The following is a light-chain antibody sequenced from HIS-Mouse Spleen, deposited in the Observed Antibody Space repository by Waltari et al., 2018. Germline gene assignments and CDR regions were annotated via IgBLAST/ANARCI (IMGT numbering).Light chain of an antibody. Sequence: SYVLTQPPSVSVAPGKTARITCGGNNTGSNSVHWYQQKPGQAPVLVVYDDSDRPSGLPERFSGSNSGNTATLTISRVEAGDEADYYCQVWDSSSDHVVFGGGTKLTVL. CDR3: QVWDSSSDHVV. J-gene: IGLJ2*01. V-gene: IGLV3-21*03. CDR2: DDS. CDR1: NTGSNS.